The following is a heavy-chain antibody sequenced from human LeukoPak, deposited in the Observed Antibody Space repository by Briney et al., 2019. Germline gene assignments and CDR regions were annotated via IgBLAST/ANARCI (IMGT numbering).Heavy chain of an antibody. CDR3: ARTPWEYYFDY. V-gene: IGHV4-34*01. Sequence: PSETLSLTCAVHGGSFSGYYWSWIRQPPGKGLEWIGEINHSGSTNYNPSLKSRVTISVDTSKNQFSLKLSSVTAADTAVYYCARTPWEYYFDYWGQGTLVTVSS. CDR2: INHSGST. D-gene: IGHD1-26*01. CDR1: GGSFSGYY. J-gene: IGHJ4*02.